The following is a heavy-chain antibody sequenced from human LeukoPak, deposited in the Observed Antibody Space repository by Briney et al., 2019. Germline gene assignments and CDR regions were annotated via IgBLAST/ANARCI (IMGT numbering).Heavy chain of an antibody. CDR2: IYYSGST. CDR3: ARDRDTAMAPGAFDI. Sequence: PSETLSLTCTVSGGSISSGGYYWSWIRQHPGKGXXXIGYIYYSGSTYYNPSLKSRVTISVDTSKNQFSLKLSSVTAADTAVYYCARDRDTAMAPGAFDIWGQGAMVTVSS. J-gene: IGHJ3*02. D-gene: IGHD5-18*01. V-gene: IGHV4-31*03. CDR1: GGSISSGGYY.